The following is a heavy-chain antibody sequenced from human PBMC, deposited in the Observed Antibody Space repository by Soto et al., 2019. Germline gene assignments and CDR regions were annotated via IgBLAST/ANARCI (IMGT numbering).Heavy chain of an antibody. D-gene: IGHD5-12*01. J-gene: IGHJ4*02. Sequence: PGGSLRLSCSVSGFTFSSHAMHWVRQAPGKGLEYVSAISTTGGSTYYADSVKGRFTISRDNSKNTLYLQMSSLSVDDTAVYYCVKSRGGNNFDFFDWGQGALVTVSS. CDR2: ISTTGGST. CDR3: VKSRGGNNFDFFD. CDR1: GFTFSSHA. V-gene: IGHV3-64D*06.